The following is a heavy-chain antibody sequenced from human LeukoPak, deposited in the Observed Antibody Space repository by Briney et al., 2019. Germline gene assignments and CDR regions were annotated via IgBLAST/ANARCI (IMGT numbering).Heavy chain of an antibody. CDR1: GGSISSGGYY. D-gene: IGHD6-13*01. CDR2: IYYSGST. CDR3: ATQYSSSWYNAFDI. Sequence: SETLSLTCTVSGGSISSGGYYWSWIRQHPGKGLEWIVYIYYSGSTYYNPSLKSRVTISVDTSKNQFSLKLSSVTAADTAVYYCATQYSSSWYNAFDIWGQGTMVTVSS. J-gene: IGHJ3*02. V-gene: IGHV4-31*03.